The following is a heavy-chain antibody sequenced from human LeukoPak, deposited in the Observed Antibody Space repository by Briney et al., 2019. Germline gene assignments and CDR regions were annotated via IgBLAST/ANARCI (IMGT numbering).Heavy chain of an antibody. Sequence: ETLSLTCAVYGGSFSGYYWSWVRQAPGKGLEWVSVIYSGGSTYYADSVKGRFTISRHNSKNTLYLQMNSLRAEDTAVYYCARVSFSSSGSWGQGTLVTVSS. D-gene: IGHD3-22*01. J-gene: IGHJ5*02. CDR1: GGSFSGYY. V-gene: IGHV3-53*04. CDR2: IYSGGST. CDR3: ARVSFSSSGS.